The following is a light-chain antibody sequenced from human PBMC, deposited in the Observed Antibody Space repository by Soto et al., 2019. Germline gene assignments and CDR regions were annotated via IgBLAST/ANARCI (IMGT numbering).Light chain of an antibody. CDR2: AAW. V-gene: IGKV1-6*01. CDR3: LQDYNYPRT. Sequence: IRVTQSPPTLSASVGDRVTITCRASQTITTWMAWYQQKPGKAPKLLINAAWSLQSGVPSRFSGSGSGTDFTLTISSLQPEDSATYYCLQDYNYPRTFGQGTKVEV. CDR1: QTITTW. J-gene: IGKJ1*01.